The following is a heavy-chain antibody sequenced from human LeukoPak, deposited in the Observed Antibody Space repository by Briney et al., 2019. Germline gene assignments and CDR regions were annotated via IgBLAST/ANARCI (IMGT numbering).Heavy chain of an antibody. CDR2: INHSGST. J-gene: IGHJ4*02. CDR3: ARKGSRPFDY. D-gene: IGHD6-6*01. Sequence: SETLSLTCAVYGGSFSGYYWSWIRQPPGKGLEWIGEINHSGSTNYNPSLKSRVTISVDTSKNQFSLKLSSATAADTAVYYCARKGSRPFDYWAREPWSPSPQ. CDR1: GGSFSGYY. V-gene: IGHV4-34*01.